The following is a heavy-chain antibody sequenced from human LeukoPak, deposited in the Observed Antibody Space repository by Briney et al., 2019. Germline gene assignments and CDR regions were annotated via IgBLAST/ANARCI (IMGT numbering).Heavy chain of an antibody. CDR3: ARDGRVRAAAGDMDY. Sequence: SETLSLTCTVSGYSFNSGYYWGWLRQPPGKGLEWIGSIYHSGSTYYNQSFKSRVTISVDTSKNTFSLKLSSVTAADTAVYYCARDGRVRAAAGDMDYWGQGTLVTVSS. J-gene: IGHJ4*02. D-gene: IGHD6-13*01. V-gene: IGHV4-38-2*02. CDR2: IYHSGST. CDR1: GYSFNSGYY.